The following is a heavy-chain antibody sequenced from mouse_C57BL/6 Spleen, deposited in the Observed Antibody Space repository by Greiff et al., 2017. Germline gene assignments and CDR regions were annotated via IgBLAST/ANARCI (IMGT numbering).Heavy chain of an antibody. CDR1: GFTFSSYA. V-gene: IGHV5-4*01. Sequence: EVQLVESGGGLVKPGGSLKLSCAASGFTFSSYAMSWVRQTPEKRLEWVATISDGGSYTYYPENVKGRFTISRDNAKNNLYLQMSHLKSEGTAMYYCAREGAYYGSSYFDYWGQGTTLTVSS. CDR2: ISDGGSYT. CDR3: AREGAYYGSSYFDY. D-gene: IGHD1-1*01. J-gene: IGHJ2*01.